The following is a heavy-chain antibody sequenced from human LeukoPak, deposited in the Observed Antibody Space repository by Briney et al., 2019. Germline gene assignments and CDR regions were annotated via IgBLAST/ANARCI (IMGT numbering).Heavy chain of an antibody. J-gene: IGHJ4*02. CDR2: ISSSGSTI. V-gene: IGHV3-48*03. CDR1: GFTFSSYE. CDR3: AKGLRGYSYGYGPSDY. Sequence: PGGSLRLSCAASGFTFSSYEMNWVRQAPGKGLEWVSYISSSGSTIYYADSVKGRFTISRGNAKNSLYLQMNSLRAEDTAVYYCAKGLRGYSYGYGPSDYWGQGTLVTVSS. D-gene: IGHD5-18*01.